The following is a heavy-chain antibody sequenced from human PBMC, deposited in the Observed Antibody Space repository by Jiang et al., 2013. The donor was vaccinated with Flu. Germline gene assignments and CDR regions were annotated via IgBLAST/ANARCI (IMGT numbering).Heavy chain of an antibody. J-gene: IGHJ5*02. Sequence: GAEVKKPGASVKVSCKASGYTFTRYYMHWVRQAPGQGLEWMGVIDPGGGNTAYAQKFQGRVTMTRDTSTSTVYMELSSLRSEDTAVYYCARAYGSGSNYNRWFDPWGKGTLVTVSS. D-gene: IGHD3-10*01. CDR1: GYTFTRYY. CDR2: IDPGGGNT. V-gene: IGHV1-46*01. CDR3: ARAYGSGSNYNRWFDP.